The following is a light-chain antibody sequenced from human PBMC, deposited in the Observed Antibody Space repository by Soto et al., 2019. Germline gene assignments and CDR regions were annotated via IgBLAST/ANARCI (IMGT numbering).Light chain of an antibody. V-gene: IGLV2-8*01. Sequence: QSALTQPPSASGSPGQSVTITCTGTSSDVGGYNYVAWYQQHPGKAPKFIIYEVSKRPSGVPNRFSGPKSGNTASLTVSGLQAEDEADYYCSSYAGSNNFVVFGGGTKLTVL. CDR1: SSDVGGYNY. J-gene: IGLJ2*01. CDR3: SSYAGSNNFVV. CDR2: EVS.